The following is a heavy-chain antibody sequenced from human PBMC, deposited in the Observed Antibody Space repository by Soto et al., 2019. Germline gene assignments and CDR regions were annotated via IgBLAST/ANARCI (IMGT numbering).Heavy chain of an antibody. CDR3: AKEYSGYDLGYYYGMDV. D-gene: IGHD5-12*01. V-gene: IGHV3-23*01. J-gene: IGHJ6*02. Sequence: GGSLRLSCAASGFTFSSYAMSWVRQAPGKGLEWVSAISGSGGSTYYADSVKGRFTISRGNSKNTLYLQMNSLRAEDTAVYYCAKEYSGYDLGYYYGMDVWGQGTTVTVSS. CDR1: GFTFSSYA. CDR2: ISGSGGST.